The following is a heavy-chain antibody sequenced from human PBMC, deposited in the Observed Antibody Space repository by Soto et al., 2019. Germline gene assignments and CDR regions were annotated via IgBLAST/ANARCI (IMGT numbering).Heavy chain of an antibody. CDR2: IYYTGIT. CDR1: GGSVSGVDYF. D-gene: IGHD2-21*01. J-gene: IGHJ5*02. CDR3: AREERKGIISWFDP. Sequence: LSLTCTVSGGSVSGVDYFWSWIRQSPGKGLEWIGYIYYTGITHLNPSLKSRLTMAVDTSKNEFSLKLTSVSAADTAVYFCAREERKGIISWFDPWGQGTPVTVSS. V-gene: IGHV4-30-4*01.